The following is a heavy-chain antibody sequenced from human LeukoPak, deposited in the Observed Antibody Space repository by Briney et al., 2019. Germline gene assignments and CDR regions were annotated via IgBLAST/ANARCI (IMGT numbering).Heavy chain of an antibody. J-gene: IGHJ2*01. CDR1: GDSISSGSFY. D-gene: IGHD1-26*01. CDR2: VYASGST. V-gene: IGHV4-61*02. CDR3: ARAYSDVSYNYWYFVL. Sequence: SQTLSLTCTVSGDSISSGSFYWTWIRQPAGKGLEWIGRVYASGSTDYNPSLKSRVTMSVDTSKNQFSLKPTSVTAADAAVYFCARAYSDVSYNYWYFVLWGRGTLVTVSS.